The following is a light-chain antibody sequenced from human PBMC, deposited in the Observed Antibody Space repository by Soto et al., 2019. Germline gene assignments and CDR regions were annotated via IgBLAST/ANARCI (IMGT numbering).Light chain of an antibody. V-gene: IGLV1-44*01. CDR2: SNN. CDR1: RSNIGSNP. Sequence: QSVLTQPPSASGTPGQRVTISCSGSRSNIGSNPVNWYQQHPGTSPKLLIDSNNQRPSGVPDRFSGSRSGTSASLAISGLQSEDEADYYCAAWDDSLYGRVFGTGTKLTVL. CDR3: AAWDDSLYGRV. J-gene: IGLJ1*01.